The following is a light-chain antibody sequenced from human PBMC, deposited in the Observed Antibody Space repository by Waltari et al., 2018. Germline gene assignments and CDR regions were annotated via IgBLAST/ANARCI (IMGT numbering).Light chain of an antibody. CDR1: SGTFASSY. CDR2: EDD. CDR3: QSYDGSSPVV. Sequence: NLMLIQSHSVSESPGKTVTISCTRSSGTFASSYVQWYQQRPGSAPTTVIYEDDQRPSGVPYRFSGSTDSSSNSASLTISGLKTEDEADYYCQSYDGSSPVVFGGGTKLTVL. J-gene: IGLJ2*01. V-gene: IGLV6-57*04.